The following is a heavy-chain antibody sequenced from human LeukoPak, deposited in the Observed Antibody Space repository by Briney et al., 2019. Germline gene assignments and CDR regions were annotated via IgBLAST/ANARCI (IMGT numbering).Heavy chain of an antibody. V-gene: IGHV3-23*01. J-gene: IGHJ6*03. D-gene: IGHD3-16*01. Sequence: PGGSLKLSCEASGFTFSSYAMSWVRQAPGKGLEWVSGIIDSGDITYYANSVKGRFTISRDNSKNTLYLQMDSLRAEDTAVYYCAKLGGQEVYNYYVGVWGKGTTVAVSS. CDR2: IIDSGDIT. CDR1: GFTFSSYA. CDR3: AKLGGQEVYNYYVGV.